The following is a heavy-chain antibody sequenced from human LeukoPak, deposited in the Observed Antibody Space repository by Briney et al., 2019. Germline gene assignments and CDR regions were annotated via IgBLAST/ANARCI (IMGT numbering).Heavy chain of an antibody. J-gene: IGHJ3*02. CDR1: GYSFTSYW. CDR3: ARRSYYDSSGSDAFDI. Sequence: GESLKISCKGSGYSFTSYWIGWVRQMPGKGLEWLGIIYPGDSDTRYSPSFQGQVTISADKSISTAYLQWSSLKASDTAMYYCARRSYYDSSGSDAFDIWGQGTMVTVSS. CDR2: IYPGDSDT. V-gene: IGHV5-51*01. D-gene: IGHD3-22*01.